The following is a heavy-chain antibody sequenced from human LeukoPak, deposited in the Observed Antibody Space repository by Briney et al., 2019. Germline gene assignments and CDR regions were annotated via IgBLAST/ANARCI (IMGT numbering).Heavy chain of an antibody. V-gene: IGHV1-18*01. Sequence: ASVKVSCKASGYTFTSYGISWVRQAPRQGLEWMGWISAYNGNTNYAQKLQGRVTMTTDTSTSTAYMELRSLRSDDTAVYYCARDLYDSSGYYYDYWGQGTLVTVSS. D-gene: IGHD3-22*01. CDR3: ARDLYDSSGYYYDY. CDR1: GYTFTSYG. J-gene: IGHJ4*02. CDR2: ISAYNGNT.